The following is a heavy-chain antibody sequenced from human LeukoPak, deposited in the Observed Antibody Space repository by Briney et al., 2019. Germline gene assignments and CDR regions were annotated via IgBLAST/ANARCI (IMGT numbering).Heavy chain of an antibody. V-gene: IGHV3-7*04. Sequence: PGGSLSLSCAASGFSCTTYWMSGVRKAPGKGREWVGKISPDGGEEYYVDSVKGLFSISRDNAKNSLDLQMSSLRADDTAVYYCARGGSSRFDQWGQGTLVTVSS. J-gene: IGHJ4*02. CDR2: ISPDGGEE. CDR1: GFSCTTYW. D-gene: IGHD6-13*01. CDR3: ARGGSSRFDQ.